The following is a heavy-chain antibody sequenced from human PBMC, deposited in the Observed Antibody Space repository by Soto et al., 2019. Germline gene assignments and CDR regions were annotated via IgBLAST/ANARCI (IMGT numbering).Heavy chain of an antibody. V-gene: IGHV1-69*02. CDR1: GYTFTSYY. CDR3: AIENEARTPDAFDI. CDR2: IIPILGIA. Sequence: GASVKVSCKASGYTFTSYYMHWVRQAPGQGLEWMGRIIPILGIANYAQKFQGRVTITADKSTSTAYIELSSLRSEDTAVYYCAIENEARTPDAFDIWGQGTMVTVSS. D-gene: IGHD1-1*01. J-gene: IGHJ3*02.